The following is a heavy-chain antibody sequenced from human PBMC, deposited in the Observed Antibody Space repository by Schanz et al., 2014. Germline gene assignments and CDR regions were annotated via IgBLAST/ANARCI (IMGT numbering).Heavy chain of an antibody. Sequence: QILLVQPGPEVKKPGASVTVSCKASGYDFHIYAYSWVRQAPGQGPEWIGWITAYNGDTNYALKLQGRVTMATDTSTGTAYMELRSLRSDDTAVYYCARGGGPEDVFDIWGQGTILTVSS. CDR2: ITAYNGDT. CDR3: ARGGGPEDVFDI. CDR1: GYDFHIYA. J-gene: IGHJ3*02. D-gene: IGHD5-12*01. V-gene: IGHV1-18*01.